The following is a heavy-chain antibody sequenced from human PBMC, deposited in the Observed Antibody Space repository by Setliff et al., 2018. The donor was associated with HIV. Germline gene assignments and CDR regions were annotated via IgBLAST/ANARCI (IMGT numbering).Heavy chain of an antibody. D-gene: IGHD3-22*01. CDR2: IYYTETT. CDR3: ARDPSIGYYYDSSGSYFDY. Sequence: SETLSLTCSVSGSSLSSSDFYWGWIRQPPGKGLEWIGNIYYTETTYYNSSLKSRVTLSADTSKNQFSLKLSSVTAADTAVYYCARDPSIGYYYDSSGSYFDYWGQGTLVTVSS. CDR1: GSSLSSSDFY. V-gene: IGHV4-39*07. J-gene: IGHJ4*02.